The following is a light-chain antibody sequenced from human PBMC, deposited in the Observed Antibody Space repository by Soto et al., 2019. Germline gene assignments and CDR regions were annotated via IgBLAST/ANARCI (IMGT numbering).Light chain of an antibody. CDR1: QSVLFTAKNMNY. CDR2: WAS. J-gene: IGKJ2*01. CDR3: HQYYSFPHS. V-gene: IGKV4-1*01. Sequence: DVVMTQSPDSLAVSLGERATINCKSSQSVLFTAKNMNYLAWFQQKPGQPPKLLIYWASTRESGVLDRFNGSGAGTDFTLTISNLQPEDVAVYYCHQYYSFPHSFGQGTRLEMK.